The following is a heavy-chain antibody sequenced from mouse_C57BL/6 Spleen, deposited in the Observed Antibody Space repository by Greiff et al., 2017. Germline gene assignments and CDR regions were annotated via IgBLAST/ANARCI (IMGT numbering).Heavy chain of an antibody. CDR1: GYSFTDYN. Sequence: EVKLVESGPELVKPGASVKISCKASGYSFTDYNMNWVKQSTGQSLEWIGVIYPNYGTTSYNQKFKSKATLTVDQSSSTAYMPLNSLTSEDSAVYYCARAGGYYSYDIDYWGQGTSVTVAS. CDR3: ARAGGYYSYDIDY. CDR2: IYPNYGTT. V-gene: IGHV1-39*01. J-gene: IGHJ4*01. D-gene: IGHD2-3*01.